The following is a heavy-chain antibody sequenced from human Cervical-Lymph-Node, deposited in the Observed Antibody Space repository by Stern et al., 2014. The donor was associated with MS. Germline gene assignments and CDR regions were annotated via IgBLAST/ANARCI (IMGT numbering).Heavy chain of an antibody. Sequence: QLVESGGGLVKPGGSLRLSCEVSGFNFRDYSITWIRQAPGKGLELVSFISSSGATISYADSVKGRFSISTDSTKNSRGLQMNSLRHEDTAVYFCARSGSYPPRDGMDVWGQGTTVTVS. CDR2: ISSSGATI. CDR3: ARSGSYPPRDGMDV. J-gene: IGHJ6*02. CDR1: GFNFRDYS. V-gene: IGHV3-11*01. D-gene: IGHD1-26*01.